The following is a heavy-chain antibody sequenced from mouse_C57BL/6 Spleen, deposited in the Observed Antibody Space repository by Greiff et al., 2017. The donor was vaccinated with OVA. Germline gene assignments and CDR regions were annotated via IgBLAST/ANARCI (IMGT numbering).Heavy chain of an antibody. Sequence: VQLQQSGAELVKPGASVKISCKASGYAFSSYWMNWVKQRPGKGLEWIGQIYPGDGDTNYNGKFKGKATLTADKSSSTAYMQLSSLTSEDSAVYFCARFPFYYGSSYVDYWGQGTTLTVSS. CDR2: IYPGDGDT. J-gene: IGHJ2*01. D-gene: IGHD1-1*01. V-gene: IGHV1-80*01. CDR1: GYAFSSYW. CDR3: ARFPFYYGSSYVDY.